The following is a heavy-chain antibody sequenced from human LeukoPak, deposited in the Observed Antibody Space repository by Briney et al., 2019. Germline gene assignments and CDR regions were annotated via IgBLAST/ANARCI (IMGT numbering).Heavy chain of an antibody. J-gene: IGHJ6*03. V-gene: IGHV1-8*01. CDR3: ARTLAGTPYYYYYYMDV. Sequence: ASVNVSCKASGYTFSSYDINWVRQATGQGLEWMGWMNPNSGNTGYAQKFQGRVTMTRNTSISTAYMELSSLRSEDTAVYYCARTLAGTPYYYYYYMDVWGKGTTVTVSS. CDR2: MNPNSGNT. D-gene: IGHD1-26*01. CDR1: GYTFSSYD.